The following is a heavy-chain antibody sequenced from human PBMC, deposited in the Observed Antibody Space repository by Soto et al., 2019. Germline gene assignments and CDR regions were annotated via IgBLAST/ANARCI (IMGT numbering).Heavy chain of an antibody. CDR3: ANRLGSYFLSGFPFDL. D-gene: IGHD1-26*01. V-gene: IGHV1-18*04. Sequence: ASVKVSCKASGYTFTSYGISWVRQAPGQGREWMGWISAYNGNTNYAQKLQGRVTMTTDTSTSTAYMELRSLRSDDTAVYYCANRLGSYFLSGFPFDLWGQRTLVILSS. J-gene: IGHJ3*01. CDR2: ISAYNGNT. CDR1: GYTFTSYG.